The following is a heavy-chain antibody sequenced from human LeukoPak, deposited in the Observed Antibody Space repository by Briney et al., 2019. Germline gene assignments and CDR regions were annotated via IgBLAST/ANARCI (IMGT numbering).Heavy chain of an antibody. CDR3: ARGGDNPLLRDHDAFDI. CDR1: GGSISSGSYY. CDR2: IYTSGST. Sequence: SQTLSLTFTVSGGSISSGSYYWSWIRQPAGKGLEWIGRIYTSGSTNYNPSLKSRVTISVDTSKNQFSLKLSSVTAADTAVYYCARGGDNPLLRDHDAFDIWGQGTMVTVSS. V-gene: IGHV4-61*02. D-gene: IGHD3-10*01. J-gene: IGHJ3*02.